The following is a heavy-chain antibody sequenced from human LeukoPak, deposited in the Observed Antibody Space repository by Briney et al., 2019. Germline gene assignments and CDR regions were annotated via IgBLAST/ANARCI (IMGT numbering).Heavy chain of an antibody. Sequence: ASVKVSCKASGYTFTSYYMHWVRQAPGQGLEWRGIINPSGGSTSYAQKFQGRVTMTRDTSTSTVYMELSSLRSEDTAVYYCARDVYEVTTMYYYYYMDVWGKGTTVTVSS. D-gene: IGHD4-11*01. CDR2: INPSGGST. J-gene: IGHJ6*03. CDR1: GYTFTSYY. CDR3: ARDVYEVTTMYYYYYMDV. V-gene: IGHV1-46*01.